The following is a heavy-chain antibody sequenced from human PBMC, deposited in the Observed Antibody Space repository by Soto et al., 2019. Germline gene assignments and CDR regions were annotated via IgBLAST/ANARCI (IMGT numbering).Heavy chain of an antibody. J-gene: IGHJ6*02. V-gene: IGHV3-23*01. CDR2: ISDSGDIT. CDR3: ARDRGYDAHDYYYNAMDV. D-gene: IGHD2-15*01. Sequence: GGSLRLSCAASEFTFSTYAMTWVRQAPGRGLQWVATISDSGDITYYADSVKGRFTISRDNSRNTLYLQMNNLRAEDTAVYYCARDRGYDAHDYYYNAMDVWGQGTMVTVSS. CDR1: EFTFSTYA.